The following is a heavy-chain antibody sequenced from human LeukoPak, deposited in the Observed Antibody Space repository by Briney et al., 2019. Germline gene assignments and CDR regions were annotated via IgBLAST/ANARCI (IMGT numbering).Heavy chain of an antibody. D-gene: IGHD3-3*01. J-gene: IGHJ4*02. CDR1: GGSISSYY. CDR3: ARAAKKLRFLEWFTSPFDY. CDR2: IYYSGST. V-gene: IGHV4-59*08. Sequence: SETLSLTCTVSGGSISSYYWSWIRQPPGKGLEWIGYIYYSGSTYYNPSLKSRVTMSVDTSKNQFSLKLSSVTAADTAVYYCARAAKKLRFLEWFTSPFDYWGQGTLVTVSS.